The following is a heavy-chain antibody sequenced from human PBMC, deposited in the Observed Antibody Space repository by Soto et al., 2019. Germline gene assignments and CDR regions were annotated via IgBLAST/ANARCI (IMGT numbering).Heavy chain of an antibody. J-gene: IGHJ6*02. CDR2: VNHSGST. CDR3: ASGGRGWQQLPYNDMAV. CDR1: GGYFSGYY. V-gene: IGHV4-34*01. Sequence: QVQLHQWGAGLLKTSETLSLTCTAYGGYFSGYYWSWIRQPPGRGLEWIGEVNHSGSTNYNPSLKSRVTIAIGTSRDQLPPKLASVTAADTAVYYCASGGRGWQQLPYNDMAVWGQGATVTVSS. D-gene: IGHD6-13*01.